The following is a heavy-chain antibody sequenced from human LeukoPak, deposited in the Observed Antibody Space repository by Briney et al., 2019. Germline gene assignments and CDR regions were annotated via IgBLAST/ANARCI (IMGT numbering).Heavy chain of an antibody. CDR3: AKENYGDSTGGRFQH. D-gene: IGHD4-17*01. J-gene: IGHJ1*01. Sequence: GGSLRLSCAASGFTFSSYAMSWVRQTPAKGRGWGSVISGSGGSPYYADSVKGRFTIPRYNSKNTLYLQMYSLRAEDTAVYYCAKENYGDSTGGRFQHWGQGTLVTVSS. V-gene: IGHV3-23*01. CDR2: ISGSGGSP. CDR1: GFTFSSYA.